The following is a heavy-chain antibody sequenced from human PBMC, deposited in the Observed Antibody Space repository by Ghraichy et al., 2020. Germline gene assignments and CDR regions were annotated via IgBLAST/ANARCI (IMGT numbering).Heavy chain of an antibody. J-gene: IGHJ4*02. D-gene: IGHD6-19*01. CDR2: ITRNSAST. V-gene: IGHV3-23*01. CDR1: GFTFSGYA. CDR3: TKTGASGWFYGY. Sequence: GGSLRLSCAASGFTFSGYAMSWVRQVPGKGLEWVSPITRNSASTRYADSVKGRSTISRDIYKNAVYLQVTSLRDDDTAVYFCTKTGASGWFYGYWGRGTLVTVSS.